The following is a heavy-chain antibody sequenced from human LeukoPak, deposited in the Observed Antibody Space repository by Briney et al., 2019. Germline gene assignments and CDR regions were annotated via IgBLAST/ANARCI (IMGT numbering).Heavy chain of an antibody. CDR1: GFTFSSYS. J-gene: IGHJ4*02. CDR3: ARGKNCSSTSCSPTNLDY. CDR2: ISSSSSYI. Sequence: PGGSLRLSCAASGFTFSSYSMNWVRQAPGKGLVWVSSISSSSSYIYYADSVKGRFTISRDNAKNSLYLQMNSLRAEDTAVYYCARGKNCSSTSCSPTNLDYWGQGTLVTVSS. V-gene: IGHV3-21*01. D-gene: IGHD2-2*01.